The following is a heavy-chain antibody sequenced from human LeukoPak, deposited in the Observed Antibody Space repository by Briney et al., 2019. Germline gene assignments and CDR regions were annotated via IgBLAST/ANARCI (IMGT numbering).Heavy chain of an antibody. D-gene: IGHD6-6*01. Sequence: TGGSLRLSCAASGFTFSSYSMNWVRQAPGKGLEWVSSISSSSSYIYYADSVKGRFTISRDNAKNSLYLQMNSLRAEDTAVYYCAREDFRMAAPVYYWGQGTLVTVSS. J-gene: IGHJ4*02. CDR3: AREDFRMAAPVYY. CDR2: ISSSSSYI. V-gene: IGHV3-21*01. CDR1: GFTFSSYS.